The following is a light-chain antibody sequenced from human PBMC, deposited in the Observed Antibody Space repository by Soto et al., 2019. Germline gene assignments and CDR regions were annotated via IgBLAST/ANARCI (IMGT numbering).Light chain of an antibody. CDR2: GPS. J-gene: IGKJ1*01. V-gene: IGKV3-20*01. CDR3: HQFGDSPQT. Sequence: EIVLTQSPATLSLSPGERATLSCRASESVSSSHIAWYQQKPGQSPRLLIYGPSNRATGIPDRFSGSGSGTDFALSISRLEPEDLAMYYCHQFGDSPQTFGHGTKVDIK. CDR1: ESVSSSH.